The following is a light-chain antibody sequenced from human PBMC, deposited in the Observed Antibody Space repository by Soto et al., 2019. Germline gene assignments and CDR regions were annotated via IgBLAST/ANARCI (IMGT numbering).Light chain of an antibody. CDR3: CSFAGSYTLYV. J-gene: IGLJ1*01. CDR1: SSDVGYYSY. Sequence: QSVLTQPRSVSGSPGQSVTISCTGTSSDVGYYSYVSWFQQHPGKAPKLMIYDVSKRPSGVPDRFSGSKSGNTASLTISGLQAEDEADYYCCSFAGSYTLYVFGNGTKVTVL. CDR2: DVS. V-gene: IGLV2-11*01.